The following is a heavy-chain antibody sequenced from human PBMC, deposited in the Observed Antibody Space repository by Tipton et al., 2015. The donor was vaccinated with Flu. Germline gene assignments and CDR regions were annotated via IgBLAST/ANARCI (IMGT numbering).Heavy chain of an antibody. J-gene: IGHJ4*02. CDR1: GGSISGADYY. CDR2: VKFGGST. D-gene: IGHD3-22*01. V-gene: IGHV4-61*02. Sequence: TLSLTCTVSGGSISGADYYWGWIRQPAGKGLEWIGRVKFGGSTNYNPSLKSRAAVSLDTSKSQFSLKLSSVTAADTAVYYCARYSYDDRNSVTFDSWGQGALVTVSS. CDR3: ARYSYDDRNSVTFDS.